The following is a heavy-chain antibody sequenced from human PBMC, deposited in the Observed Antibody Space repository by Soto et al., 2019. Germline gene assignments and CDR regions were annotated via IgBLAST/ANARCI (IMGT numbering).Heavy chain of an antibody. CDR1: GGTFSSNA. V-gene: IGHV1-69*01. CDR2: IIPIFGTA. J-gene: IGHJ5*02. Sequence: QVQLVQSGAEVKKPGSSVKVSCKDSGGTFSSNAISWVRHAPGQGLEWMGGIIPIFGTANYAQKFQGRVTITADESTSTAYMELSSLRSEDTAVYYCARDPGYSSSLNWFDPWGQGTLVTVSS. CDR3: ARDPGYSSSLNWFDP. D-gene: IGHD6-13*01.